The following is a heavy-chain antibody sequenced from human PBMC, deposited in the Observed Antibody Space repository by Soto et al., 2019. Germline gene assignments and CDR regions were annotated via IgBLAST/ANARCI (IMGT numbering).Heavy chain of an antibody. CDR1: GFTFDDYA. Sequence: EVQLVESGGGLVQPGRSLRLSCAASGFTFDDYAMHWVRQAPGKGLEWVSGISWNSGSIGYADSVKGRFTISRDNAKNSLYLQMNSLRAEDTALYYCAKDAYSSSWYRGGWFDPWGQGTLVTVSS. CDR3: AKDAYSSSWYRGGWFDP. D-gene: IGHD6-13*01. J-gene: IGHJ5*02. CDR2: ISWNSGSI. V-gene: IGHV3-9*01.